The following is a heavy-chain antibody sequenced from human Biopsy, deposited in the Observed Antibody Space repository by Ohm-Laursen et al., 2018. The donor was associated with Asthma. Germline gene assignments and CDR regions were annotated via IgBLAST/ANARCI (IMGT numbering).Heavy chain of an antibody. CDR3: ARAVDYSHYYGMDV. CDR1: GYTFNSAG. Sequence: APVKVSCKTSGYTFNSAGITWVRQAPGQGLEWMGWISVYNGNTKVAQKLQDRVTMITDTSTSTAYMELRSLRSDDTAVYFCARAVDYSHYYGMDVWGQGTTVTVS. J-gene: IGHJ6*02. CDR2: ISVYNGNT. D-gene: IGHD3-10*01. V-gene: IGHV1-18*01.